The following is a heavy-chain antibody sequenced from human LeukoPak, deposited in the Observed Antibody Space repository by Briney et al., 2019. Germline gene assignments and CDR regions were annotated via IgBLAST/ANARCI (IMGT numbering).Heavy chain of an antibody. CDR2: ISSSSSTI. V-gene: IGHV3-48*04. D-gene: IGHD4-23*01. Sequence: GGSLRLSCAASGFTFSSYNMNWVRQAPGKGLEWISYISSSSSTIYYADSVKGRFTVSRDNAKSSLSLQMNSLRPEDTAIYYCARDGATFVTYWGQGTLVTVSS. CDR3: ARDGATFVTY. CDR1: GFTFSSYN. J-gene: IGHJ4*02.